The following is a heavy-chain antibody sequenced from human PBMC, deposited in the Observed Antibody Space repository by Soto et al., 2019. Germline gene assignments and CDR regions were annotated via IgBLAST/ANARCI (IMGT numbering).Heavy chain of an antibody. J-gene: IGHJ4*02. CDR1: GFTFSSYA. D-gene: IGHD3-3*01. CDR2: FNGRGDNT. CDR3: AKEGRSGYYYGVAEY. Sequence: GGSLRLSCAASGFTFSSYAMSWVRQAPGKGPEWVSTFNGRGDNTYYADSVKGRFTISRDNSKDTLYLQMNRLGAEDTAVYYCAKEGRSGYYYGVAEYWGQGTLVTVSS. V-gene: IGHV3-23*01.